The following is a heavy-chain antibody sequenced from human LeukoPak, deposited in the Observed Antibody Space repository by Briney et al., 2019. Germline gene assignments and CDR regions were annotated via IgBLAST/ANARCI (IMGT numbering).Heavy chain of an antibody. Sequence: GESLRLSCAASGFTFSSYWMSWVRQAPGKGLEWVANIKQDGSEKYYVDSVKGRFTISRDNAKNSLYLQMNSLRAEDTAVYYCAREGDAVLLWFGELHMDVWGKGTTVTVSS. CDR3: AREGDAVLLWFGELHMDV. CDR2: IKQDGSEK. CDR1: GFTFSSYW. J-gene: IGHJ6*03. D-gene: IGHD3-10*01. V-gene: IGHV3-7*01.